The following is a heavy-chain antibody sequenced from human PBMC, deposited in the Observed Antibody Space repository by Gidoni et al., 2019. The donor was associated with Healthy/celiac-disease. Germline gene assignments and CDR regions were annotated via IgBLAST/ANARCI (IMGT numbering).Heavy chain of an antibody. Sequence: QLQLQESGPGLVKPSETLSLTCTVSGGSIRRSSYSWGWIRQPPGTGLEWIGSIYYSGSTYYNPSLKSRVTISVDTSKNQFSLKLSSVTAADTAVYYCARRGSYYGSLWFDPWGQGTLVTVSS. CDR1: GGSIRRSSYS. J-gene: IGHJ5*02. D-gene: IGHD1-26*01. V-gene: IGHV4-39*01. CDR2: IYYSGST. CDR3: ARRGSYYGSLWFDP.